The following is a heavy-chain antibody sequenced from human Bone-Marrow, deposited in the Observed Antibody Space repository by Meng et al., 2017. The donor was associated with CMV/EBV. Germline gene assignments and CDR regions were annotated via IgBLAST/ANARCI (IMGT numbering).Heavy chain of an antibody. J-gene: IGHJ4*02. CDR3: GRWGGRWVDPPDFGY. CDR1: GSSVSSVYY. Sequence: GSLRLSCTVSGSSVSSVYYWGWIRQSPGKGLEWIGSINYIGSTSHNPTLKSRTTRSVDTSKTEFSLRLISVPAADTAIYYCGRWGGRWVDPPDFGYWGQGTLVTVSS. CDR2: INYIGST. V-gene: IGHV4-38-2*02. D-gene: IGHD3-16*01.